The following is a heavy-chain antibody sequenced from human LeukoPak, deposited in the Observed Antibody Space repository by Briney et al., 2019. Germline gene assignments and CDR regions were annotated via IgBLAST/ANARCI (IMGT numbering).Heavy chain of an antibody. J-gene: IGHJ4*02. CDR1: GFTFSDYY. CDR3: AGSGGSSCFLGCGFDY. V-gene: IGHV3-11*04. D-gene: IGHD2-15*01. CDR2: ISTSGSNI. Sequence: GGSPRLSCAASGFTFSDYYMSWIRQAPGQGMEWVSYISTSGSNIYYADSVRGRFTISRDDAKNSLYLQMNSLRAEDTAVYYCAGSGGSSCFLGCGFDYWGQGTLVTVSS.